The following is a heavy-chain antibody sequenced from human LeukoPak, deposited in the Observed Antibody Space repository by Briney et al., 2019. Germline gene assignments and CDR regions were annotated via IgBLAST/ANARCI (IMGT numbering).Heavy chain of an antibody. CDR2: INPNSGGT. D-gene: IGHD3-10*01. J-gene: IGHJ5*02. Sequence: ASVKVSYKASGYTFTGYYLHWVRQAPGQGLEWMGRINPNSGGTNYAQTFQGRVTMTRDTSISTAYMELSRLRSDDTAVYYCARDRTMVRGEVPNWFDPWGQGTLVTVSS. V-gene: IGHV1-2*06. CDR1: GYTFTGYY. CDR3: ARDRTMVRGEVPNWFDP.